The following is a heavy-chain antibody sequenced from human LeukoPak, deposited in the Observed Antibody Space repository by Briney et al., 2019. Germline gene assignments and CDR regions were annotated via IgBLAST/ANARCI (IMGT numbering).Heavy chain of an antibody. V-gene: IGHV4-39*07. D-gene: IGHD4-23*01. J-gene: IGHJ5*02. CDR1: GASISSSSYY. CDR2: IYYNGDT. CDR3: ARDANYGGFFNWFDP. Sequence: SETLSLTCGVSGASISSSSYYWGWIRQPPGKGLEWIGNIYYNGDTYYNASLKSRLTISTDTSKNQFSLRLSSVTAADTAVYYCARDANYGGFFNWFDPWGQGTLVTVSS.